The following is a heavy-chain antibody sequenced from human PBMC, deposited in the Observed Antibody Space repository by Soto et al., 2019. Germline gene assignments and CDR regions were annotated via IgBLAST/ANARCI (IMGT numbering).Heavy chain of an antibody. D-gene: IGHD2-15*01. J-gene: IGHJ4*02. Sequence: PGGSLRLSCAASGFTFSSYAMHWVRQAPGKGLEWVAVISYDGSNKYYADSVKGRFTISRDNSKNTLYLQMNSLRAEDTAVYYCARGGPPCSGGSCYTGVPKSYFDNWGQGNLVTVSS. CDR1: GFTFSSYA. CDR2: ISYDGSNK. CDR3: ARGGPPCSGGSCYTGVPKSYFDN. V-gene: IGHV3-30-3*01.